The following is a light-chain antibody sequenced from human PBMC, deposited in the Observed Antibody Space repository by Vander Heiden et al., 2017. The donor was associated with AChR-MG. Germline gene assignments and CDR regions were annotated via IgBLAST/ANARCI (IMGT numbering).Light chain of an antibody. CDR3: QRYTKWRPT. V-gene: IGKV3-15*01. J-gene: IGKJ4*01. Sequence: IVMTQSPATLSVSPGDRATLSCRASQSIRSNLAWYQQKPGQAPRLLIYGISTRATGAPARFSGSGSGTQFTLTISSLQSEDFAIYYCQRYTKWRPTFGAGTKVEI. CDR2: GIS. CDR1: QSIRSN.